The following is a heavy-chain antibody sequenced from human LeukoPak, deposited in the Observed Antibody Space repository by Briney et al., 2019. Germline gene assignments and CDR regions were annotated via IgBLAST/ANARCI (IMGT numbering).Heavy chain of an antibody. J-gene: IGHJ6*03. CDR1: GFTFSDYY. D-gene: IGHD3-10*01. V-gene: IGHV3-11*01. CDR2: ISSSGSTI. Sequence: GGSLRLSCAASGFTFSDYYMSWIRQAPGKGLEWVSYISSSGSTIYYADSVKGRFTISRDNAKNSLYLQMNSLRAEDTAVYYCARRDYYGSGSSHHYYMDVWGKGTTVTVSS. CDR3: ARRDYYGSGSSHHYYMDV.